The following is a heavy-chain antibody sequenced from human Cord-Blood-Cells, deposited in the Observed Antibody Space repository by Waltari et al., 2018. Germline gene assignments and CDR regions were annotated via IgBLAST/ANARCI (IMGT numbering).Heavy chain of an antibody. CDR2: INHSGST. D-gene: IGHD6-6*01. CDR1: GGSFSGYY. CDR3: ARGRKVMWYSSSSGAFDI. Sequence: QVQLQQWGAGLLTPSETLSLTCAVYGGSFSGYYWSWIRQPPGKGLGWIGQINHSGSTNYDRSLKSRVTIAVDATKNQYSLKLSCGTAADTAVYYGARGRKVMWYSSSSGAFDIWGQGTMVTVSS. V-gene: IGHV4-34*01. J-gene: IGHJ3*02.